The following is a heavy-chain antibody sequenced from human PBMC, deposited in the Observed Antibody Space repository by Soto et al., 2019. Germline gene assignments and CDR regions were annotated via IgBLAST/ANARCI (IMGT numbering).Heavy chain of an antibody. CDR2: MNPNTGNT. CDR1: GYTFTSSD. CDR3: ARGSNHCSGGSCYSDWFDP. Sequence: QVQLVQSGAEVKKPGASVRVSCKASGYTFTSSDVYWVRQATGQGLELMGWMNPNTGNTGYAKKLQGRVTMTRNTSISTAYMELSSLRSEDTAVYYCARGSNHCSGGSCYSDWFDPWGQGTPVTVSS. V-gene: IGHV1-8*01. J-gene: IGHJ5*02. D-gene: IGHD2-15*01.